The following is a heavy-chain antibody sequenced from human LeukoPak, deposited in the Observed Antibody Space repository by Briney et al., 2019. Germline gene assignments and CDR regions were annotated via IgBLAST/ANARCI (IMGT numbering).Heavy chain of an antibody. CDR2: IYYSGST. V-gene: IGHV4-59*12. Sequence: SETLSLTCTVSGGSISSYYWSWIRQPPGKGLEWIGYIYYSGSTNYNPSLKSRVTISVDTSKNQFSLKLSSVTAADTAVYYCARGRRYCSGGSCYQRYYYYYYMDVWGKGTTVTVSS. CDR1: GGSISSYY. J-gene: IGHJ6*03. CDR3: ARGRRYCSGGSCYQRYYYYYYMDV. D-gene: IGHD2-15*01.